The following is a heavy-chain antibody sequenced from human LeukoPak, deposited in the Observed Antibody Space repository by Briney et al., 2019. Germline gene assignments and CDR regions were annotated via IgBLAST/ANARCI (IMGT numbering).Heavy chain of an antibody. Sequence: PSETLSLTCTVSGGSISSYYWSWIRQPPGKGLEWIGYIYYSGSTNYNPSLKSRVTISVDTSENQFSLKLSSVTAADTAVYYCARGYSYGYGDAFDIWGQGTMVTVSS. CDR2: IYYSGST. J-gene: IGHJ3*02. V-gene: IGHV4-59*01. CDR1: GGSISSYY. CDR3: ARGYSYGYGDAFDI. D-gene: IGHD5-18*01.